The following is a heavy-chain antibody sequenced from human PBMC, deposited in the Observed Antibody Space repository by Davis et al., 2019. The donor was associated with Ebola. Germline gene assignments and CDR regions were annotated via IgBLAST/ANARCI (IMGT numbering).Heavy chain of an antibody. D-gene: IGHD3-10*01. Sequence: GGSLRLSCAASGFTFSSYSMNWVRQAPGKGLEWVSYISSSSSTIYYADSVKGRFTISRDNAKNSLYLQMNSLRDEDTAVYYCARARTTDTYYYGSGSYLYGMDVWGKGTTVSVSS. J-gene: IGHJ6*04. CDR2: ISSSSSTI. V-gene: IGHV3-48*02. CDR3: ARARTTDTYYYGSGSYLYGMDV. CDR1: GFTFSSYS.